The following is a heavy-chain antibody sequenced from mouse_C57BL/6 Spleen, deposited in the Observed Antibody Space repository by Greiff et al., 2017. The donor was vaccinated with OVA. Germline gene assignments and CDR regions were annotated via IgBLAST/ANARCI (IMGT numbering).Heavy chain of an antibody. CDR2: IDPSDSYT. Sequence: VQLQESGAELVKPGASVKLSCKASGYTFTSYWMQWVKQRPGQGLEWIGEIDPSDSYTNYHQKFKGKATLTVDTSSSTAYMQLSSLTSEDSAVYYCARRDIYYGNYGAYWGQGTLVTVSA. J-gene: IGHJ3*01. D-gene: IGHD2-1*01. CDR1: GYTFTSYW. CDR3: ARRDIYYGNYGAY. V-gene: IGHV1-50*01.